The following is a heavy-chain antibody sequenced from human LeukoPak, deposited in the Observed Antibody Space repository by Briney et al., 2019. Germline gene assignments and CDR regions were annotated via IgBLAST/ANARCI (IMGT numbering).Heavy chain of an antibody. J-gene: IGHJ4*02. CDR1: GFTVSSNS. Sequence: PGGSLRLSCTVSGFTVSSNSMSWVRQAPGKGLEWVSFIYSDNTHYSDSVKGRFTISRDNSKNTLYLQMNSLRAEDTAAYYCARDHMWELRGNVDYWGQGTLVTVSS. CDR3: ARDHMWELRGNVDY. V-gene: IGHV3-66*03. CDR2: IYSDNT. D-gene: IGHD1-26*01.